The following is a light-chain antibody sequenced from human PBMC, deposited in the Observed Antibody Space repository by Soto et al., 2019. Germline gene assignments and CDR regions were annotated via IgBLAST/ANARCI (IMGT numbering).Light chain of an antibody. CDR1: QSVSSN. J-gene: IGKJ2*01. CDR2: GAS. Sequence: EIVMTQSPATLSVSPGERATLSCRASQSVSSNLAWYQQKPGQAPRLLIYGASTRATGIPARFSGSGSGTEFTLTIRSLQSEDFEVYYCQQYNNWPYTFGQGTKLEIK. V-gene: IGKV3-15*01. CDR3: QQYNNWPYT.